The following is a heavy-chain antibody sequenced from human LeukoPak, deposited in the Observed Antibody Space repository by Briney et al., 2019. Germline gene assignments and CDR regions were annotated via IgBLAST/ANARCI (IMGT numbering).Heavy chain of an antibody. Sequence: PSETLSLTCTVSGGSISSYYWSWIRQPPGKGLEWIGYIYYSGSTNYNPSHKSRVTISVDASKNQFSLKLSSVTAADTAVYYCARERRGYSYGIDYWGQGTLVTVSS. J-gene: IGHJ4*02. D-gene: IGHD5-18*01. CDR3: ARERRGYSYGIDY. CDR2: IYYSGST. CDR1: GGSISSYY. V-gene: IGHV4-59*01.